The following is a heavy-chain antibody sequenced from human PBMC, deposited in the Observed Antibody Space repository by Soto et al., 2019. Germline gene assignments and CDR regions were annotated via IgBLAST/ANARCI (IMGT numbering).Heavy chain of an antibody. D-gene: IGHD2-2*01. CDR1: GYSFTSYW. J-gene: IGHJ3*02. CDR3: ARGEGGCMVVVPADDAFDI. V-gene: IGHV5-51*01. CDR2: IYPGDSDT. Sequence: GESLKISCKGSGYSFTSYWIGWVRQMPGKGLGWVWIIYPGDSDTRYSPSFQGQVTILAAKSISTAYLQWSCLKVSDTAMYYCARGEGGCMVVVPADDAFDIWGQGTMVTVSS.